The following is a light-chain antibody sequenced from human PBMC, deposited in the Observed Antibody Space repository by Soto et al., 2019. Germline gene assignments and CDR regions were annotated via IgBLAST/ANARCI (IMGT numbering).Light chain of an antibody. CDR2: GHN. J-gene: IGLJ2*01. V-gene: IGLV1-40*01. CDR1: TSNIGAGYE. Sequence: QAVVTQPPSVSGAPGQRVTISCTGSTSNIGAGYEVHWYQQLPGTAPKLLVSGHNIRPSGVPDRFSGFKSGTSASLAITGLQAGDEADYFCQSYDSSLSGSVVFGGGTKLTVL. CDR3: QSYDSSLSGSVV.